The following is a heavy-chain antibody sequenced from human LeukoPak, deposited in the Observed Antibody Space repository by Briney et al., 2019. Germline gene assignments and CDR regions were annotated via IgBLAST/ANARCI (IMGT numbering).Heavy chain of an antibody. V-gene: IGHV3-30*02. Sequence: QPGGSLRLSCAASGFTFSSYEMNWVRQAPGKGLEWVAFIRYDGSNKYYADSVKGRFTISRDNSKNTLYLQMNSLRAEDTAVYYCAKGTSDVDIVAEFGEDFDYWGQGTLVTVSS. CDR2: IRYDGSNK. CDR1: GFTFSSYE. CDR3: AKGTSDVDIVAEFGEDFDY. J-gene: IGHJ4*02. D-gene: IGHD5-12*01.